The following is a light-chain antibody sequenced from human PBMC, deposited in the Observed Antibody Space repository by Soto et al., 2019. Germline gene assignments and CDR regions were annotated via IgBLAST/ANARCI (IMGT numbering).Light chain of an antibody. Sequence: DIVMTQSPDSLAVSLGERATINCKSSQSVLYSSDNKNYLAWYQQKAGRPPKLLIYWASTRESGVPDRFSGSGSGSDFTLTISSLPAEDVAVYYCQQYYSTPLAFGGGTKVEIK. V-gene: IGKV4-1*01. CDR1: QSVLYSSDNKNY. CDR3: QQYYSTPLA. CDR2: WAS. J-gene: IGKJ4*01.